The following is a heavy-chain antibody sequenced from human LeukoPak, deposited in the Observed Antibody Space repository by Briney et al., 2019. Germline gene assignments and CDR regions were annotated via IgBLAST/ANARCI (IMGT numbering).Heavy chain of an antibody. D-gene: IGHD5-24*01. J-gene: IGHJ4*02. CDR2: IWYDGAHK. CDR1: GFTFSSCG. CDR3: ATDRGDGYKGFDY. V-gene: IGHV3-33*01. Sequence: GGSLRLSCAASGFTFSSCGIHWVRQAPGKGLEWVADIWYDGAHKFYGDSVKGRFTISRDNSKNTVYLQMNSLRAEDTAVYYCATDRGDGYKGFDYWGQGTLVTVSS.